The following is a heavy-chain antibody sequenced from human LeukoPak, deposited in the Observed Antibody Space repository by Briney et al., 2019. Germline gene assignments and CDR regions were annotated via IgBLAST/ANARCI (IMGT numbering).Heavy chain of an antibody. D-gene: IGHD2-21*02. J-gene: IGHJ3*02. V-gene: IGHV3-23*01. CDR2: ISGSGGST. CDR1: GFTFSSYA. CDR3: ARPPGDCGGDCLDAFDI. Sequence: GRSLRLSCAASGFTFSSYAMSWVRQAPGKGLEWVSAISGSGGSTYYADSVKGRFTISRDNSKNTLYLQMNSLRAEDTAVYYCARPPGDCGGDCLDAFDIWGQGTMVTVSS.